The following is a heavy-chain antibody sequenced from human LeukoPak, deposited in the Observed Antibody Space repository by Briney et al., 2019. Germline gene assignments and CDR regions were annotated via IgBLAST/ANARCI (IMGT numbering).Heavy chain of an antibody. Sequence: PGGSLRLSCAASGFTFSSYHIYWVRPAPGKGLDWVAVMWSDGRSTYYADSVKGRFTISRDSSENTRYLEMNSLRAEDTAVYYCARSRDYGGGYFDYWGQGTLVTVSS. D-gene: IGHD4/OR15-4a*01. CDR2: MWSDGRST. V-gene: IGHV3-33*07. CDR1: GFTFSSYH. J-gene: IGHJ4*02. CDR3: ARSRDYGGGYFDY.